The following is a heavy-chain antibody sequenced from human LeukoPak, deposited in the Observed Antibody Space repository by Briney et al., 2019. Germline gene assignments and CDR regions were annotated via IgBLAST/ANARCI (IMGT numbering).Heavy chain of an antibody. D-gene: IGHD1-26*01. J-gene: IGHJ6*03. CDR2: ITSSSSYI. CDR3: ARDPYSGNYGAYYYYYMDV. Sequence: GGSLRLSCAASGFPFTSYNMNWVRQAPGKGLEWVSSITSSSSYIYYADSVKGRFTISRDNAKNSLYLQMDSLRVEDTAVYYCARDPYSGNYGAYYYYYMDVWGKGTTVTISS. V-gene: IGHV3-21*06. CDR1: GFPFTSYN.